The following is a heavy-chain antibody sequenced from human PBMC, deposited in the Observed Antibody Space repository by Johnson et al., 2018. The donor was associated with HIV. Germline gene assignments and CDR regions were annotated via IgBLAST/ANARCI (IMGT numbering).Heavy chain of an antibody. J-gene: IGHJ3*02. CDR3: AKEAYYVEAFDI. CDR1: GFTFSSYA. CDR2: ISYDGSNK. Sequence: QVQLVESGGGVVQPGRSLRLSCAASGFTFSSYAMHWVRQAPGKGLEWVAVISYDGSNKYYADSVKGRFTISRDNSKTTLYLQMNILRAEDTAVYFCAKEAYYVEAFDIWGQGTMVTVSS. V-gene: IGHV3-30-3*01. D-gene: IGHD3-16*01.